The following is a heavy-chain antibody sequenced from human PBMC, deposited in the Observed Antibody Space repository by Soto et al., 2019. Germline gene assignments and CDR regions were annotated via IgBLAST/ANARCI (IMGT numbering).Heavy chain of an antibody. D-gene: IGHD4-17*01. V-gene: IGHV3-30*18. Sequence: QVQLVESGGGVVQPGRSLRLSCAASGFTFSSYGMHWVRQAPGKGLEWVAVISYDGSNKYYADSVKGRFTISRDNSKNTLYLQINSLRAEDTAVYYCAKDLRTTVTTYRYYYYGMDVWGQGTTVTVSS. CDR1: GFTFSSYG. J-gene: IGHJ6*02. CDR2: ISYDGSNK. CDR3: AKDLRTTVTTYRYYYYGMDV.